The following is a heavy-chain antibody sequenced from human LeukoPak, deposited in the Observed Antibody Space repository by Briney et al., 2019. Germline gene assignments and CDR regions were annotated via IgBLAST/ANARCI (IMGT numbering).Heavy chain of an antibody. CDR3: ARRAGAYAHPYDY. D-gene: IGHD3-16*01. CDR2: IRYDGSNE. V-gene: IGHV3-30*02. CDR1: GFTFSSYG. J-gene: IGHJ4*02. Sequence: GGSLRLSCAASGFTFSSYGMHWVRQAPGKGLEWVSFIRYDGSNEYYADSVRGRFTISRDNSKNTLYLQMNSLRAEDTAVYYCARRAGAYAHPYDYWGQGTLVTVSS.